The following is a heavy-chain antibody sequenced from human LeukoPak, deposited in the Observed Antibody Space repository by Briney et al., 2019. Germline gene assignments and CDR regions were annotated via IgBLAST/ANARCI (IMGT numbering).Heavy chain of an antibody. CDR3: ARDRGPWGITYYGMDV. CDR2: IYYSGST. Sequence: SETLSLTCTVSGGSISSYYWSWIRQPPGKGLEWIGYIYYSGSTNYNPSLKSRVTISVDTSKNQFSLKLSPVTAADTAVYYCARDRGPWGITYYGMDVWGQGTTVTVSS. V-gene: IGHV4-59*01. J-gene: IGHJ6*02. D-gene: IGHD3-16*01. CDR1: GGSISSYY.